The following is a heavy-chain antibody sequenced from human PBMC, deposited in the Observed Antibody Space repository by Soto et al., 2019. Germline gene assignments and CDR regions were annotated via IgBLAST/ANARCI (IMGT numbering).Heavy chain of an antibody. V-gene: IGHV4-34*01. D-gene: IGHD3-22*01. CDR3: ARAHPEYYYDSSGPKHLGLLGIDY. Sequence: SETLSLTCAVYGGSFSGYYWSWIRQPPGKGLEWIGEINHSGSTNYNPSLKSRVTISVDTSKNQFSLKLSSVTAADTAVYYCARAHPEYYYDSSGPKHLGLLGIDYWGQGTLVTVSS. CDR1: GGSFSGYY. CDR2: INHSGST. J-gene: IGHJ4*02.